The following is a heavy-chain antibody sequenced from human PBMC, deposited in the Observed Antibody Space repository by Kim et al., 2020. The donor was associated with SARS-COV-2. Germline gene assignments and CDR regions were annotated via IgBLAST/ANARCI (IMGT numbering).Heavy chain of an antibody. CDR2: ISYDGSNK. V-gene: IGHV3-30*18. D-gene: IGHD3-10*01. Sequence: GGSLRLSCAASGFTFSSYGMHWVRQAPGKGLEWVAVISYDGSNKYYADSVKGRFTISRDNSKNTLYLQMNSLRAEDTAVYYCAKGGSGSEGFSIDYWGQGTLVTVSS. J-gene: IGHJ4*02. CDR3: AKGGSGSEGFSIDY. CDR1: GFTFSSYG.